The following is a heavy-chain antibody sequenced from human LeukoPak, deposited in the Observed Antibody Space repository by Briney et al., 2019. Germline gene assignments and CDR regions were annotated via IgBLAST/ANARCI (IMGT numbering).Heavy chain of an antibody. V-gene: IGHV1-2*02. Sequence: EASVKVSCKASGYPFTGYYLHWVRQAPGQGLEWMGWINPDSGGTNYAQKFQGRVTMTRDTSISTAYMELSSLRSDDTAAYYCARVLEWELLRDWGQGILVTVSS. CDR2: INPDSGGT. CDR3: ARVLEWELLRD. D-gene: IGHD1-26*01. CDR1: GYPFTGYY. J-gene: IGHJ4*02.